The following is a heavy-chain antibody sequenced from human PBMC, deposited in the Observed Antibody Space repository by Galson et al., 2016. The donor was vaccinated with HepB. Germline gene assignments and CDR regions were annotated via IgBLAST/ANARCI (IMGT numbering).Heavy chain of an antibody. J-gene: IGHJ6*04. CDR3: ARRNGFDSSYFGVDA. CDR2: IYYSGST. V-gene: IGHV4-30-4*01. D-gene: IGHD5-12*01. Sequence: TLSLTCTVSGGSISSGDYYWSWIRQPPGKGLEWIGYIYYSGSTYYNPSLKSRVTISVDTSKNQFSLTLRSVTAADTAVYFCARRNGFDSSYFGVDAWGKGTTVTVSS. CDR1: GGSISSGDYY.